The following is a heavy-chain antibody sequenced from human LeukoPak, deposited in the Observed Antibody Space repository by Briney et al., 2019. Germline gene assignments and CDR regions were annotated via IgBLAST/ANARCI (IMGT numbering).Heavy chain of an antibody. CDR1: GYTFTGYY. D-gene: IGHD3-10*01. CDR2: INPNSGGT. J-gene: IGHJ4*02. CDR3: AREESVRGVGDY. V-gene: IGHV1-2*06. Sequence: ASVKVSCKASGYTFTGYYMHWVPQAPGQGLEWMGRINPNSGGTNYAQKFQGRVTMTRDTSISTAYMELSRLRSDATAVYYCAREESVRGVGDYWGQGTLVTVPS.